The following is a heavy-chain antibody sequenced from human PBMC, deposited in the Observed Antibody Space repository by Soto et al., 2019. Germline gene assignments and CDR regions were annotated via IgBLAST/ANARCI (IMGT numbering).Heavy chain of an antibody. J-gene: IGHJ3*02. CDR2: IYYSGST. CDR1: GGSLRGYS. V-gene: IGHV4-59*01. Sequence: PSETLSLTCTVSGGSLRGYSWSWIRQPPGKGLEWIGYIYYSGSTNYNPSLKSRVTISVDTSKNQFSLKLSSVTAADTAVYYCARLRGYSYGTKNDAFDIWGQGTMVTVSS. CDR3: ARLRGYSYGTKNDAFDI. D-gene: IGHD5-18*01.